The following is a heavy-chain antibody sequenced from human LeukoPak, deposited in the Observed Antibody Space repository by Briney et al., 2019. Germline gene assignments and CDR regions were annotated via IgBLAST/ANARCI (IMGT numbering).Heavy chain of an antibody. Sequence: GGSLRLSCAASGFTFSSYSMNWVRQAPGKGLEWVSSISSTSSYIYYADSLKGRFTISRDNAENSLYLQMDSLRAEDTAVYYCVKGSGSYYHNWFDPWGQGTLVTVSS. CDR2: ISSTSSYI. CDR3: VKGSGSYYHNWFDP. D-gene: IGHD3-10*01. V-gene: IGHV3-21*01. J-gene: IGHJ5*02. CDR1: GFTFSSYS.